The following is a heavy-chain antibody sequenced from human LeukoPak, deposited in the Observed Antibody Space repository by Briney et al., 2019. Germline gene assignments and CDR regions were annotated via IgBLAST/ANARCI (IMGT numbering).Heavy chain of an antibody. CDR2: IIPIFGTA. CDR3: ARSCGGDCYSGSYYYYMDV. Sequence: EASVKVSCKASGGTFVHYAISWVRQAPGQGLEWMGGIIPIFGTANYAQKFQGRVTITTDESTSTAYMELSSLRSEDTAVYYCARSCGGDCYSGSYYYYMDVWGKGTTVTVSS. CDR1: GGTFVHYA. D-gene: IGHD2-21*02. V-gene: IGHV1-69*05. J-gene: IGHJ6*03.